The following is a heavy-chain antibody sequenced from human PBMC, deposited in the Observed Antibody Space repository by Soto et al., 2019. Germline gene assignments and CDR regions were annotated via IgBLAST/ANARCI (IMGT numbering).Heavy chain of an antibody. D-gene: IGHD3-10*01. J-gene: IGHJ3*02. CDR2: ISGSGGST. CDR3: AKRGLLWFGELLFGAFDI. V-gene: IGHV3-23*01. CDR1: GFTFSSYA. Sequence: GGSLRLSCAASGFTFSSYAMSWVRQAPGKGLEWVSAISGSGGSTYYADSVKGRFTISRDNSKNTLYLQMNSLRAEDTAVYYCAKRGLLWFGELLFGAFDIWGQGTMVTVSS.